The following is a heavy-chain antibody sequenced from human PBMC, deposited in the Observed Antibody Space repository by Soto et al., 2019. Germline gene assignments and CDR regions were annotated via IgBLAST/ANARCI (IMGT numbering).Heavy chain of an antibody. CDR1: GYSFTSYG. D-gene: IGHD3-10*01. J-gene: IGHJ6*02. CDR3: ATDNGFGESDV. CDR2: ISAYNGNT. V-gene: IGHV1-18*03. Sequence: QVQLVKSGAEVKKPGASVKVSCKASGYSFTSYGISWVRQAPGQRLEWMGWISAYNGNTNYAQKLQGRVTMTTDTPTSTAYMELRSLRSDDMAVYYCATDNGFGESDVWGQRTTVTVSS.